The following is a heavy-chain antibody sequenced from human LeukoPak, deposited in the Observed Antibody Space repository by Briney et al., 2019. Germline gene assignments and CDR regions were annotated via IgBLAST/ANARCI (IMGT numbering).Heavy chain of an antibody. J-gene: IGHJ4*02. Sequence: SETLSLTCTVSGGSISSRSYYWGWIRQPPGKGLEWIGSIFYSGTTYYNPSLKSRVTISVDTSKNQFSLRLSSVTAADTAVYYCASENCSGTSCSSFDYWGQGTLVTVSS. CDR1: GGSISSRSYY. CDR2: IFYSGTT. D-gene: IGHD2-2*01. V-gene: IGHV4-39*01. CDR3: ASENCSGTSCSSFDY.